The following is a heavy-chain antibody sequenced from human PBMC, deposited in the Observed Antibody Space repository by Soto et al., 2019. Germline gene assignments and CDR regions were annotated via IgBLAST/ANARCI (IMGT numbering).Heavy chain of an antibody. V-gene: IGHV1-24*01. CDR3: ATGANIVLMVYDLGFDY. Sequence: ASVKVSCKVSGYTLTELSMHWVRQAPGKGLEWMGGFDPEDGETIYAQKFQGRVTMTEDTSTDTAYMELSSLRSEDTAVYYCATGANIVLMVYDLGFDYWGQGTLVTVSS. CDR1: GYTLTELS. CDR2: FDPEDGET. J-gene: IGHJ4*02. D-gene: IGHD2-8*01.